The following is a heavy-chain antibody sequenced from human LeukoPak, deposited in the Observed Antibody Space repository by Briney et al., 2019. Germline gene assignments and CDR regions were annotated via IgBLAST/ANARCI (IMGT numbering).Heavy chain of an antibody. CDR2: INHSGST. V-gene: IGHV4-34*01. Sequence: SETLSLTCAVYGGFFSGYYWSWIRQRPGKGLEWIGEINHSGSTNYNPSLKSRVTISVDTSKNQFSLKLSSVTAADTAVYYCARGPYCSSTSCYRLYYYGMDVWGQGTTVTVSS. CDR1: GGFFSGYY. D-gene: IGHD2-2*01. CDR3: ARGPYCSSTSCYRLYYYGMDV. J-gene: IGHJ6*02.